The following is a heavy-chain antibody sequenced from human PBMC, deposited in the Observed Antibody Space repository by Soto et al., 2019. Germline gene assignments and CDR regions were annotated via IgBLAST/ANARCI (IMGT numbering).Heavy chain of an antibody. D-gene: IGHD6-13*01. Sequence: GGSLRLSCAASGFTFSSYSMNWVRQAPGKGLEWVSYISSSSSTIYYADSVKGRFTISRDNAKNSLYLQMNSLRAEDTAVYYCARDQEAVTAAGVTYFDYWGQGTLVTVSS. CDR1: GFTFSSYS. J-gene: IGHJ4*02. V-gene: IGHV3-48*01. CDR3: ARDQEAVTAAGVTYFDY. CDR2: ISSSSSTI.